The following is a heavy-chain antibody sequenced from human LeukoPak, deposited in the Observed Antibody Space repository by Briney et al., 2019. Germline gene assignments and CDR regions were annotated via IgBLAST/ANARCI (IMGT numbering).Heavy chain of an antibody. J-gene: IGHJ6*03. V-gene: IGHV4-39*07. D-gene: IGHD2-15*01. Sequence: PSQTLSITCTVSGGSISSSSYYWGWIRQPPGKGLEWIGSSYYSGSTYYNPSLKSRVTISVDTSKNQFSLKLSSVTAADTAVYYCARENCSGGSCYSIYYYYYMDVWGKGTTVTVSS. CDR2: SYYSGST. CDR3: ARENCSGGSCYSIYYYYYMDV. CDR1: GGSISSSSYY.